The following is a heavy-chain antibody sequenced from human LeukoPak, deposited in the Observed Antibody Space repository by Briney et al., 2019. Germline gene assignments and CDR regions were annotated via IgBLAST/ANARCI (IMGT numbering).Heavy chain of an antibody. CDR1: GFNFSIYSMN. J-gene: IGHJ4*02. CDR2: IYYSGST. CDR3: ARKGYSAPFDY. V-gene: IGHV4-39*01. Sequence: PGGSLRLSCAASGFNFSIYSMNWVRQPPGKGLEWIASIYYSGSTHYNPSLKSRVTISLDTSKNQFSLNLSSVTAADTAVYYCARKGYSAPFDYWGQGTLVTVSS. D-gene: IGHD6-13*01.